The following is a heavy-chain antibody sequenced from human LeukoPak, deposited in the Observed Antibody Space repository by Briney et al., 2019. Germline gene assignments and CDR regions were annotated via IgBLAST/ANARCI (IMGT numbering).Heavy chain of an antibody. V-gene: IGHV3-23*01. CDR3: AKDLYDSSGYYYVGGYYYYNGMDV. CDR2: ISRSGDIT. Sequence: AGGSLRLSCAASGFTFSSYTLSWVRQGPGKGLEWVSVISRSGDITYYADSVKGRFTISRDNSKNTLYLQMNSLRAEDTAVYYCAKDLYDSSGYYYVGGYYYYNGMDVWGQGTTVTVSS. D-gene: IGHD3-22*01. J-gene: IGHJ6*02. CDR1: GFTFSSYT.